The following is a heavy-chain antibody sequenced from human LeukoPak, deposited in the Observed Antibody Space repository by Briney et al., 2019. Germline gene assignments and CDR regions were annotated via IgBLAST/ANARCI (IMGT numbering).Heavy chain of an antibody. V-gene: IGHV3-43D*03. CDR3: AKASYFYYMDV. CDR2: ISWDGVST. J-gene: IGHJ6*03. Sequence: GGSLRLSCAASGFTFGVYAMHWVRQAPGKGLEWVSLISWDGVSTYYADSVKGRFTISRDNSKNSLYLQMNSLRAEDTALYYCAKASYFYYMDVWGKGTTVTISS. CDR1: GFTFGVYA.